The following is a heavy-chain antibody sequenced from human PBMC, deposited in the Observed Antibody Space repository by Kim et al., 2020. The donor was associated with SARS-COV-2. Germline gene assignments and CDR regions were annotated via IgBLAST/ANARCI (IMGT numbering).Heavy chain of an antibody. J-gene: IGHJ6*02. D-gene: IGHD6-6*01. CDR1: GGTFSSYA. Sequence: SVKVSCKASGGTFSSYAISWVRQAPGQGLEWMGGIIPIFGTANYAQKFQGRVTITADESTSTAYMELSSLRSEDTAVYYCARDFRYSSSDGYGMDVWGQGTTVTVSS. CDR3: ARDFRYSSSDGYGMDV. V-gene: IGHV1-69*13. CDR2: IIPIFGTA.